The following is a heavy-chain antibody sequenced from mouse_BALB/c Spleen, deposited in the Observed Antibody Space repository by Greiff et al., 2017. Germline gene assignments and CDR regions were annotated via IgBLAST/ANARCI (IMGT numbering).Heavy chain of an antibody. J-gene: IGHJ2*01. CDR1: GYSITSGYY. D-gene: IGHD4-1*01. CDR2: ISYDGSN. CDR3: ARRGELWVFDY. Sequence: EVQLQQSGPGLVKPSQSLSLTCSVTGYSITSGYYWNWIRQFPGNKLEWMGYISYDGSNNYNPSLKNRISITRDTSKNQFFLKLNSVTTEDTATYYCARRGELWVFDYWGQGTTLTVSS. V-gene: IGHV3-6*02.